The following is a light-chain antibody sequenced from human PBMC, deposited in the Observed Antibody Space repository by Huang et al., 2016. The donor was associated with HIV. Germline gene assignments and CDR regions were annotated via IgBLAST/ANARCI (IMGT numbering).Light chain of an antibody. CDR3: QQYYRSPPTT. CDR2: AVS. Sequence: DIQMTQSPSSLSASVGDRVTITCRASQDIYSSLAWYQQKPGTAPKRLVFAVSRLESGVPNTFSGSGSVTDYTLTIIGLQPDDFATYYCQQYYRSPPTTFGQGPRWKSN. J-gene: IGKJ1*01. V-gene: IGKV1-NL1*01. CDR1: QDIYSS.